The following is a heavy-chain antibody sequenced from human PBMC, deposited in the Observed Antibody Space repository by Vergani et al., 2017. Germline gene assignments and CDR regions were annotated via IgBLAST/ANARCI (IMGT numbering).Heavy chain of an antibody. CDR3: AREDCSSTSCYLWFDP. J-gene: IGHJ5*02. V-gene: IGHV1-69*08. CDR2: IIPILGIA. D-gene: IGHD2-2*01. Sequence: QVQLVQSGAEVKKPGSSVKVSCKASGGTFSSYTISWVRQAPGQGLEWMGRIIPILGIANYAQKFQGRVTMTRDTSISTAYMELSRLRSDDTAVYYCAREDCSSTSCYLWFDPWGQGTLVTVSS. CDR1: GGTFSSYT.